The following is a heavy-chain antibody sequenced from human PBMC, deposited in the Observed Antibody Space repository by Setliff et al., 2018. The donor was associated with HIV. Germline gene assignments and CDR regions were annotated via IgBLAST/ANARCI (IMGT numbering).Heavy chain of an antibody. CDR3: ARRRLSKGGAFDY. CDR2: IFSNVTT. Sequence: SETLSLTFTVSGDSIDDSYWSWIRQPPGQGLEWIGYIFSNVTTNYSPSLKSRVTMSIDRSKSQFLLNLTSVNASDTAIYYCARRRLSKGGAFDYWGQGALVTVSS. CDR1: GDSIDDSY. D-gene: IGHD2-21*02. V-gene: IGHV4-4*09. J-gene: IGHJ4*02.